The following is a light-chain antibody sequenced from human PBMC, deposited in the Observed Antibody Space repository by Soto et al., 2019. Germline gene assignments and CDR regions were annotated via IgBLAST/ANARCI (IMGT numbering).Light chain of an antibody. CDR1: QSVSSSY. CDR3: QYYGSSRRT. V-gene: IGKV3-20*01. J-gene: IGKJ1*01. Sequence: ETVLTQSPGTLSLSPGERATLSCRASQSVSSSYLAWYQQKPGQAPRLLIYGASSRATGIPDRFSGSGSGTDFTLTISRLEPEDSALYYCQYYGSSRRTFGLGTKVEIK. CDR2: GAS.